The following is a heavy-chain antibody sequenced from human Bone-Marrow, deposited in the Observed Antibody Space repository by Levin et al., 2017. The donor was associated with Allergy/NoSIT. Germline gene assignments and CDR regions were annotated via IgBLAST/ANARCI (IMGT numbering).Heavy chain of an antibody. CDR3: TTQHEDSSSSSFDY. CDR1: GFTFSNAW. J-gene: IGHJ4*02. Sequence: GGSLRLSCAASGFTFSNAWMSWVRQAPGKGLEWVGRIKSKTDGGTTDYAAPVKGRFTISRDDSKNTLYLQMNSLKTEDTAVYYCTTQHEDSSSSSFDYWGQGTLVTVSS. CDR2: IKSKTDGGTT. V-gene: IGHV3-15*01. D-gene: IGHD6-6*01.